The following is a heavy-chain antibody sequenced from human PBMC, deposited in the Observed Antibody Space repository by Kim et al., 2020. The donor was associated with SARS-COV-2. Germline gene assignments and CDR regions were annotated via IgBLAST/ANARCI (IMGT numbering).Heavy chain of an antibody. D-gene: IGHD1-26*01. J-gene: IGHJ4*01. CDR1: GFTFSSYW. CDR3: ARVSYGGTFYLNY. Sequence: GGSLRLSCAASGFTFSSYWMHWVRQAPGKGLVWVSGISDDATIICQADSVRGRFTISRDNAKNTLYLQMNSLRADDTAVYYCARVSYGGTFYLNY. V-gene: IGHV3-74*01. CDR2: ISDDATII.